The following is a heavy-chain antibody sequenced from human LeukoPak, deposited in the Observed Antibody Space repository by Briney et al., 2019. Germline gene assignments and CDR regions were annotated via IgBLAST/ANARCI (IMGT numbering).Heavy chain of an antibody. V-gene: IGHV4-59*11. CDR1: GGSFSSHY. D-gene: IGHD4-17*01. J-gene: IGHJ3*02. CDR3: ARDPTTVTKGLDI. Sequence: SETLSLTCTVSGGSFSSHYWSWIRQPPGKGLEWIGYISYIGSTNYNPSLMSRVAISVDTSKNQFSLKLSSVTAADTAVYYCARDPTTVTKGLDIWGQGTMVTVSS. CDR2: ISYIGST.